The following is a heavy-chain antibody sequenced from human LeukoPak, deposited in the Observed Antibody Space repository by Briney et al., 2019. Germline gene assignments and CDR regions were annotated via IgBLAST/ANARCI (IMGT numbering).Heavy chain of an antibody. CDR1: GFTFSSYA. Sequence: GGSLRLSCAASGFTFSSYAMHWVRHAPGKGLEWVAVISYDGSNKYYADSVKGRFTISTDNSKNTLYLQMNRLRAEDTAVYYCARDRVGATDYFAYWGQGTLVTVSS. CDR3: ARDRVGATDYFAY. D-gene: IGHD1-26*01. CDR2: ISYDGSNK. J-gene: IGHJ4*02. V-gene: IGHV3-30-3*01.